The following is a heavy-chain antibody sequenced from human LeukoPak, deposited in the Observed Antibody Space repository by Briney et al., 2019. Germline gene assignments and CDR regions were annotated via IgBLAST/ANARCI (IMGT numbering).Heavy chain of an antibody. CDR2: ISGGGGDT. V-gene: IGHV3-23*01. Sequence: GGSLRLSCAASGFPFSNNVMTWVRQAPGRGLDGLSAISGGGGDTYYADSVKGRFTISRDNSKNILYLQMSSLTAEDTAVYYCAKTFPYGTTWFGFCDYWGQGALVTVSS. J-gene: IGHJ4*02. CDR1: GFPFSNNV. D-gene: IGHD3-10*01. CDR3: AKTFPYGTTWFGFCDY.